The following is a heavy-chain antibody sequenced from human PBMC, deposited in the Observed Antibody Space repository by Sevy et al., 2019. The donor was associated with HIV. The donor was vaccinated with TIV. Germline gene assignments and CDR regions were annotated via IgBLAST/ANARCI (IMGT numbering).Heavy chain of an antibody. CDR3: ASTYCGGDCYLFY. J-gene: IGHJ4*02. CDR2: MNPNSGNT. Sequence: ASVKVSCKASGYTFTSYDINWVRQATGQGLEWMGWMNPNSGNTGDAQKFQGRVTMTRNTSISTAYMELSSLRSEDTAVYYCASTYCGGDCYLFYWGQGTLVTVSS. D-gene: IGHD2-21*02. CDR1: GYTFTSYD. V-gene: IGHV1-8*01.